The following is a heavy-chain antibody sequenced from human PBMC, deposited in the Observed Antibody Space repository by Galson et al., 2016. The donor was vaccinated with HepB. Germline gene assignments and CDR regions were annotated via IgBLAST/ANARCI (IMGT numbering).Heavy chain of an antibody. CDR1: GFTCSSYA. V-gene: IGHV3-23*01. Sequence: SLILSCAAAGFTCSSYATSWVRQAPGKGLECGSAISVRAGTTYYADAVKGRFTISRDNSKNTLYLQMNSLRAEDPAVYYCAKEEGGCYGDCFDPWGQGTLVTVSS. CDR2: ISVRAGTT. CDR3: AKEEGGCYGDCFDP. D-gene: IGHD6-19*01. J-gene: IGHJ5*02.